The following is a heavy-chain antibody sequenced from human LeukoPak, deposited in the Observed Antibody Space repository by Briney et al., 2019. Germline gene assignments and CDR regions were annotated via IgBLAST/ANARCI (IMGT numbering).Heavy chain of an antibody. Sequence: SETLSLTCTVSGGSVTTSYWSWIRQAPGEGLEWIGRVYISGDTNDNPSLKSVVIMSLDASKNQFSLSLRSVTAADAAVYYCARLLAEVGGGTNYFDTWGQGTLVTVSS. CDR2: VYISGDT. CDR1: GGSVTTSY. V-gene: IGHV4-4*07. CDR3: ARLLAEVGGGTNYFDT. D-gene: IGHD3-16*01. J-gene: IGHJ4*02.